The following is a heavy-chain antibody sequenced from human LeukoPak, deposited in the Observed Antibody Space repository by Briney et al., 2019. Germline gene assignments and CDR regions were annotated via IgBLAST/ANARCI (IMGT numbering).Heavy chain of an antibody. CDR3: VRDLDSVAFF. CDR2: ISSSSSTI. V-gene: IGHV3-48*01. J-gene: IGHJ4*02. Sequence: PGGSLRLSCAASGFTFSSYSMNWVRQAPGKGLEWVSYISSSSSTISYADSVTDRFTISRDNAKNSLYLQMNSLRAEDTAVYYCVRDLDSVAFFWGQGTLVTVSS. D-gene: IGHD1-1*01. CDR1: GFTFSSYS.